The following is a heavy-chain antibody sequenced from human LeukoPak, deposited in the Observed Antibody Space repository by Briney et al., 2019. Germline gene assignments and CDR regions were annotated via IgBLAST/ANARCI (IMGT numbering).Heavy chain of an antibody. CDR2: IYYSGST. CDR3: ARAYPDGYYDSSGFHVLGYYFDY. D-gene: IGHD3-22*01. Sequence: SETLSLTCTVSGGSISSSSYYWGWIRQPPGRGLEWIGSIYYSGSTYYNPSRKSRVTISVDTSTNQFSLKLSSVTAADTAVYYCARAYPDGYYDSSGFHVLGYYFDYWGQGTLVTVSS. CDR1: GGSISSSSYY. V-gene: IGHV4-39*07. J-gene: IGHJ4*02.